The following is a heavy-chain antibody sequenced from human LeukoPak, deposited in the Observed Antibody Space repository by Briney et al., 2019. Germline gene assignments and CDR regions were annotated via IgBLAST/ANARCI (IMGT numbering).Heavy chain of an antibody. CDR2: ISGYNGKT. CDR3: ARGIRNYDILTGYLNWFDP. CDR1: GYSFTSSG. Sequence: GASVKVSCKASGYSFTSSGTSWVRQAPGQGLEWLGWISGYNGKTNYAQKFQGRVTMTRNTSISTAYMELSSLRSEDTAVYYCARGIRNYDILTGYLNWFDPWGQGTLVTVSS. V-gene: IGHV1-18*04. D-gene: IGHD3-9*01. J-gene: IGHJ5*02.